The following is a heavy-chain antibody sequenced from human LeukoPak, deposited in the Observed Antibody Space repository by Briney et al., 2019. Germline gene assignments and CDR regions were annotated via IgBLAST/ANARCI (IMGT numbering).Heavy chain of an antibody. D-gene: IGHD5-24*01. CDR1: GFTFSGSA. CDR3: TSPRWLQGGFDY. V-gene: IGHV3-73*01. CDR2: IRSEANSYAT. J-gene: IGHJ4*02. Sequence: GGSLRLSCAASGFTFSGSAMHWVRQASGKGLEWVGRIRSEANSYATAYSASVKGRFTISRDDSKNTAYLQMNSLKTEDTAVYYCTSPRWLQGGFDYWGQGTLVTVSS.